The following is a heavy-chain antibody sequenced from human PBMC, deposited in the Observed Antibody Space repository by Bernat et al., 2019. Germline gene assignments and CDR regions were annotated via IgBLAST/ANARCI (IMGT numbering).Heavy chain of an antibody. CDR3: ARQRNSWSSAFDI. CDR2: IDPSDSYT. V-gene: IGHV5-10-1*03. J-gene: IGHJ3*02. CDR1: GYSFTNYW. D-gene: IGHD6-13*01. Sequence: EVQVVQSGAEVKKPGESLRNSCKGSGYSFTNYWISWVRQMPGKGLEWMGRIDPSDSYTNYSPSFQGHVNISADKSISTAYLQWSSLKASETAMYYCARQRNSWSSAFDIWGQGTMVTVSS.